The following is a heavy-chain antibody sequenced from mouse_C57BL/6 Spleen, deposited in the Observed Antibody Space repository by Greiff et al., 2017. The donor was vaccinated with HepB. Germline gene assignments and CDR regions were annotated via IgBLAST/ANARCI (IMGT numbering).Heavy chain of an antibody. J-gene: IGHJ2*01. Sequence: VQLQESGAELVKPGASVKISCKASGYAFSSYWMNWVKQRPGKGLEWIGQIYPGDGDTNYNGKFKGKATLTADKSSSTAYMQLSSLTSEDSAVYFCARGDGSTPFDYWGQGTTLTVSS. V-gene: IGHV1-80*01. D-gene: IGHD1-1*01. CDR3: ARGDGSTPFDY. CDR1: GYAFSSYW. CDR2: IYPGDGDT.